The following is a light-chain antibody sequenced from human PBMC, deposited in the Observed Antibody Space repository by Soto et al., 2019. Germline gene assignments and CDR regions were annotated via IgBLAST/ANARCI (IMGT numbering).Light chain of an antibody. J-gene: IGKJ4*01. CDR3: QQYSNWPLT. V-gene: IGKV3D-15*01. CDR2: YIS. CDR1: QSAGKF. Sequence: EIVMTQSPATLSLSPGETASLSCRASQSAGKFLAWYQQKPGQAPRLLIYYISTRATGIPARFSVSGSGTGVTLTINRLQYEDAAVYYCQQYSNWPLTFAGGTKVDIK.